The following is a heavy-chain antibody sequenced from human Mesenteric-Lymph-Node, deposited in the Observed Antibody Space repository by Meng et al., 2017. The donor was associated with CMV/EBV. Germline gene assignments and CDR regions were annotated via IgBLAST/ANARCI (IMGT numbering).Heavy chain of an antibody. Sequence: SETLSLTCTVSGDSITTYYWGWIRQPPGKGLEWIGYIYYSGSTYYNPSLKSRVTISVDTSKNQFSLKLSSVTAADTAVYYCARSKWLQFGVDYWGQGTLVTVSS. CDR2: IYYSGST. V-gene: IGHV4-30-4*08. J-gene: IGHJ4*02. CDR3: ARSKWLQFGVDY. D-gene: IGHD5-24*01. CDR1: GDSITTYY.